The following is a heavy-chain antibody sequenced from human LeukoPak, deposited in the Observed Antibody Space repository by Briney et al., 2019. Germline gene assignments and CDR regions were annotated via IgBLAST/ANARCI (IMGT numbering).Heavy chain of an antibody. CDR2: INPSGGST. Sequence: ASVKVSCKASGYTFTSYYMHWVRQAPGQGLEWMGLINPSGGSTSYAQKFQGRVTMTRDMSTSTVYMELSSLRSEDTAVYYCARPGYSYGFDYWGQGTLVTVSS. V-gene: IGHV1-46*01. CDR3: ARPGYSYGFDY. J-gene: IGHJ4*02. CDR1: GYTFTSYY. D-gene: IGHD5-18*01.